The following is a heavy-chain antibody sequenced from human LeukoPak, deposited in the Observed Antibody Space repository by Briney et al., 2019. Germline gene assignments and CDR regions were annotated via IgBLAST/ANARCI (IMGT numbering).Heavy chain of an antibody. D-gene: IGHD1-26*01. CDR3: ARALGRYSDY. CDR1: GFTFSSDW. V-gene: IGHV3-74*03. J-gene: IGHJ4*02. Sequence: GGSLRLSCAASGFTFSSDWMHWVRQAPGKGLVWVSRISSAGSSTTYADSVKGRFTVSRDNAKNTLYLQMNSLRAEDTAVYYCARALGRYSDYWGQGTLVTVSS. CDR2: ISSAGSST.